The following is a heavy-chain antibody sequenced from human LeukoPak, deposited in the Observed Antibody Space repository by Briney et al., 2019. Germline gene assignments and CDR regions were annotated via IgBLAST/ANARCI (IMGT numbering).Heavy chain of an antibody. V-gene: IGHV3-74*03. D-gene: IGHD5-24*01. CDR2: INSDGSSI. Sequence: GGSLRLSCAASGFTFSSYWMHWVRQAPGKGLVWVSRINSDGSSIKSADFVKGRFTISRDNAKNTLYLQMNSLRAEDTAVYYCARGTAWRNGYETHAFDIWGQGTMVTVSS. CDR3: ARGTAWRNGYETHAFDI. CDR1: GFTFSSYW. J-gene: IGHJ3*02.